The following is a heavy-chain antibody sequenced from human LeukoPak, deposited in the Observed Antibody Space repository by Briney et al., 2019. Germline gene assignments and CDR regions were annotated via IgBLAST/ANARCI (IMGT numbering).Heavy chain of an antibody. D-gene: IGHD6-13*01. J-gene: IGHJ5*02. CDR3: ARVCRIAAAGTGDWFDP. CDR1: GYTFTSYD. CDR2: MNPNSGNT. Sequence: ASVKVSCKASGYTFTSYDINWVRQATGQGLEWMGWMNPNSGNTGYAQKFQGRVTITRNTSISTAYMELSSLRPEDTAVYYCARVCRIAAAGTGDWFDPWGQGTLVTVSS. V-gene: IGHV1-8*03.